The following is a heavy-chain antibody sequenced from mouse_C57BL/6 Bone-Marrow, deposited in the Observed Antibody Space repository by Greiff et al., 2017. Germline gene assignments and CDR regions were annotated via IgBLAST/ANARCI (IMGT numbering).Heavy chain of an antibody. D-gene: IGHD2-2*01. CDR1: GFTFSDYG. Sequence: EVKLMESGGGLVKPGGSLKLSCAASGFTFSDYGMHWVRQAPEKGLEWVAYISSGSSTIYYADTVKGRFTLSRDNTKNTLFLQMTRLRSEDTAMYYCGRCGLPAWFAYWGEGTRVTVSA. V-gene: IGHV5-17*01. J-gene: IGHJ3*01. CDR2: ISSGSSTI. CDR3: GRCGLPAWFAY.